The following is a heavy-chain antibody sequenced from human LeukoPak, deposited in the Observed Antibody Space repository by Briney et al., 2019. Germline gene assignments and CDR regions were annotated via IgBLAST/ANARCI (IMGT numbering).Heavy chain of an antibody. J-gene: IGHJ6*03. CDR3: ARDRGYGSGSYGDYYYYYYMDV. CDR1: GGSISSSNW. CDR2: IYHSGST. Sequence: PSGTLSLTCAVSGGSISSSNWWSWVRQPPGKGLEWIGEIYHSGSTNYNPSLKSRVTMSVDTSKNQFSLKLSSVTAADTAVYYCARDRGYGSGSYGDYYYYYYMDVWGKGTTVTISS. V-gene: IGHV4-4*02. D-gene: IGHD3-10*01.